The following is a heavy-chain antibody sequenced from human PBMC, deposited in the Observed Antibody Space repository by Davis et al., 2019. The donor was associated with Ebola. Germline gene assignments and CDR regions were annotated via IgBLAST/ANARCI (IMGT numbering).Heavy chain of an antibody. V-gene: IGHV1-18*04. D-gene: IGHD4-17*01. CDR2: NSALTGAT. J-gene: IGHJ4*02. Sequence: SVTVSCKASGYRFNIYGIPWMREAPGQRLEWVGWNSALTGATNYGRKVQGRVTMSSDTSTNTAYMDLTNLRSDDTAVYYCARGSSIHYYGDLWGQGTLVTVSS. CDR1: GYRFNIYG. CDR3: ARGSSIHYYGDL.